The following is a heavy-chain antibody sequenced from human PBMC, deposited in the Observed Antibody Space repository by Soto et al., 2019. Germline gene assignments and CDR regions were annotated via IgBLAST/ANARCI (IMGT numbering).Heavy chain of an antibody. D-gene: IGHD6-19*01. J-gene: IGHJ3*02. V-gene: IGHV1-24*01. Sequence: GASVKVSCKVSGYTLPELSMHWVRQAPGKGLEWMGGFDPEDGETIYAQKFQGRVTMTEDTSTDTAYMELSSLRSEDTAVYYCAADAASSGWNDGAFDIWGQGTMVTVSS. CDR2: FDPEDGET. CDR3: AADAASSGWNDGAFDI. CDR1: GYTLPELS.